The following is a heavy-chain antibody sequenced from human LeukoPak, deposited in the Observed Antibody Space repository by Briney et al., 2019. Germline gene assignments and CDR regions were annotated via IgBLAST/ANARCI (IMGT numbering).Heavy chain of an antibody. D-gene: IGHD1-7*01. CDR2: INDSGRA. Sequence: SETLSLTCAVYGGSFSNYYWSWIRQPPGKGLEWLAEINDSGRANYNPSLMSRVTVSVDTSKNQFSLRLTSVTATGTAVYYCARRWNYGRNYYIDVWGKGATVSVSS. J-gene: IGHJ6*03. CDR1: GGSFSNYY. V-gene: IGHV4-34*01. CDR3: ARRWNYGRNYYIDV.